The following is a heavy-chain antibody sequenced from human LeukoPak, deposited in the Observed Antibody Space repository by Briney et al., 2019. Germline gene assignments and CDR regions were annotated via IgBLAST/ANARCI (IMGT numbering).Heavy chain of an antibody. CDR2: IKQDGSEK. CDR3: ARIYLDSSGAFDI. CDR1: GFTFSSYW. D-gene: IGHD3-22*01. J-gene: IGHJ3*02. Sequence: GGSLRLSCAASGFTFSSYWMSWVRQAPGKGLEWVANIKQDGSEKYYVDSVKGRFTISRDNAKNSLYLQMNSLRAEDTAVYYCARIYLDSSGAFDIWGQGTMVTVSS. V-gene: IGHV3-7*01.